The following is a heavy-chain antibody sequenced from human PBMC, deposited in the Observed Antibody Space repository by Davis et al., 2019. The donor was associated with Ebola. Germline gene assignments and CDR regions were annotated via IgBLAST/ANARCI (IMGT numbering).Heavy chain of an antibody. J-gene: IGHJ4*02. CDR3: ATHVLGLLPV. D-gene: IGHD3-22*01. CDR1: GFTFSSYS. V-gene: IGHV3-7*01. Sequence: GGSLRLSCAASGFTFSSYSMNWVRQAPGKGLEWVANIKQDGSEKYYVDSVKGRFTISRDNAKNSLYLQMNSLRAEDTAVYYCATHVLGLLPVWGQGTLVTVSS. CDR2: IKQDGSEK.